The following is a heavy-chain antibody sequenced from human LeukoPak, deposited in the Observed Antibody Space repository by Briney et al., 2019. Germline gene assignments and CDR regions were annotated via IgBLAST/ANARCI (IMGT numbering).Heavy chain of an antibody. CDR1: GGSTSSYY. Sequence: SETLSLTCTVSGGSTSSYYWSWIRQPPGKGLEWIGYIYYSGSTNYKPSLKSRVTISVDTSKNQFSLKLSSVTAADTAVYYCARGGYYGSGNDFRFDPWGQGTLVTVSS. CDR2: IYYSGST. J-gene: IGHJ5*02. V-gene: IGHV4-59*01. D-gene: IGHD3-10*01. CDR3: ARGGYYGSGNDFRFDP.